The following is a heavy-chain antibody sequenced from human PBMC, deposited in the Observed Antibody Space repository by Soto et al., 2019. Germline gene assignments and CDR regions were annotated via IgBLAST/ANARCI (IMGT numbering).Heavy chain of an antibody. Sequence: SETLSLTCTVSGGSVSSSSYYWGWVRQPPGKGLEWIGNVYYSGSTNYNPSLKSRVTISVDKSKNQFSLKLSSVTAAVTAVYYCARLPREGYYMDVWGKGTTVTSP. V-gene: IGHV4-61*05. CDR2: VYYSGST. CDR3: ARLPREGYYMDV. J-gene: IGHJ6*03. D-gene: IGHD1-26*01. CDR1: GGSVSSSSYY.